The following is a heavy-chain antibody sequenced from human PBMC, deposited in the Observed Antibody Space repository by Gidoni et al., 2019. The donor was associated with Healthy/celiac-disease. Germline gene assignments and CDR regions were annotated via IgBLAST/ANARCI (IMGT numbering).Heavy chain of an antibody. Sequence: EVQLVESGGGLVQPVRSLRLSCTASGFTFGDYAMSWFRQAPGKGMGWVGFIRSKADGGTIEYAASVKGRFTISRDDSKSIAYLQMNSLKTEDTAVYYCTRDRGSGRYWGQGTLVTVSS. CDR2: IRSKADGGTI. CDR3: TRDRGSGRY. J-gene: IGHJ4*02. CDR1: GFTFGDYA. V-gene: IGHV3-49*03. D-gene: IGHD3-10*01.